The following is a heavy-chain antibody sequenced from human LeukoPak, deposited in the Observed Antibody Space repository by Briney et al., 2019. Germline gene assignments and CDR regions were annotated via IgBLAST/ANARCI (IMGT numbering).Heavy chain of an antibody. CDR3: AIGGGLGAYFYYMDV. D-gene: IGHD1-26*01. J-gene: IGHJ6*03. V-gene: IGHV4-4*07. CDR1: GVSISDYY. CDR2: IYISGST. Sequence: PSETLSLTCSVSGVSISDYYWTWFRQPAGKGLEWIGRIYISGSTNYNPSLKSRVIMSVDTSRNQLSLKLSSVTAADTAVYYCAIGGGLGAYFYYMDVWGKGTTVTVSS.